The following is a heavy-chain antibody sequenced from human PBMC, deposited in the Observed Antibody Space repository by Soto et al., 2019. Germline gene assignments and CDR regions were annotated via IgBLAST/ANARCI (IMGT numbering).Heavy chain of an antibody. CDR3: DREQCSPVDRYCADGNVHCVGP. J-gene: IGHJ5*02. V-gene: IGHV3-23*01. Sequence: GGSLRLSGEASGLSFSTSAMSWGRRAPGKGLEWVSAISGGADTPLYADSMKGRFTISRDNSRDTPYLQINSLRAEDTPVYVCDREQCSPVDRYCADGNVHCVGPWGRGPLDTVSS. CDR1: GLSFSTSA. D-gene: IGHD2-15*01. CDR2: ISGGADTP.